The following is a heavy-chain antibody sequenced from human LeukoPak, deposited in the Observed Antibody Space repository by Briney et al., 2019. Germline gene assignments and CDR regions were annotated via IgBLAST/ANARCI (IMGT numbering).Heavy chain of an antibody. Sequence: PSETLSLTCAVYGGSFSGYYWSWIRQPPGKRLEWSGEINHSGSTNYNTSLKSRVTISVDTSQNQFSLKVRSVTAADTAVYYCARGMVLDYWGQGTLVTVSS. D-gene: IGHD3-10*01. V-gene: IGHV4-34*01. CDR3: ARGMVLDY. CDR1: GGSFSGYY. CDR2: INHSGST. J-gene: IGHJ4*02.